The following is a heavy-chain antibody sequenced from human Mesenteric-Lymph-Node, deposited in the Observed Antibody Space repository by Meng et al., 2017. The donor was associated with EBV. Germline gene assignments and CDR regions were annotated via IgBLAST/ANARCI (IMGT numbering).Heavy chain of an antibody. CDR1: GGSFNDNP. CDR3: ARVDYTKSLPFDY. D-gene: IGHD2-2*02. V-gene: IGHV4-34*01. J-gene: IGHJ4*02. Sequence: QVPLTQWGAGVFKPSEALSRTCAFYGGSFNDNPWTWSRQPPGKGLGWIGEIDNSGSNNYNPSLKSRVTMAVDTSKNQFSLKLASVTAADTAVYYCARVDYTKSLPFDYWGRGTLVTVSS. CDR2: IDNSGSN.